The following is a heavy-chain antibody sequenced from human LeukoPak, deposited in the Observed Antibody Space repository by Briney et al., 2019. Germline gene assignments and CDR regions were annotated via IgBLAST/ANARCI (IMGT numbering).Heavy chain of an antibody. V-gene: IGHV3-23*01. CDR1: GFTFYIYT. J-gene: IGHJ4*02. D-gene: IGHD2-21*02. Sequence: PGGSLRLSCAASGFTFYIYTMNWVRQAPGKGLQWVAAISGSGGTTYYADSVKGRFTISRDNSKNTVYLQLSSLRAEDTAVYYCAKDPSDFLVDCWGQGTLVTVSS. CDR3: AKDPSDFLVDC. CDR2: ISGSGGTT.